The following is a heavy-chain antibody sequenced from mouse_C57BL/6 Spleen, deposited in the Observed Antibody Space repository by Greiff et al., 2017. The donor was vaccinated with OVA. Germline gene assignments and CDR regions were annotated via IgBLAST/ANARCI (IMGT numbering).Heavy chain of an antibody. D-gene: IGHD2-1*01. CDR2: ISSGGDYI. J-gene: IGHJ2*01. CDR1: GFTFSSYA. CDR3: TREGYGNYVPFDY. Sequence: EVKLEESGEGLVKPGGSLKLSCAASGFTFSSYAMSWVRQTPEKRLEWVAYISSGGDYIYYADTVKGRFTISRDNARNTLYLQMSSLKSEDTAMYYCTREGYGNYVPFDYWGQGTTLTVSS. V-gene: IGHV5-9-1*02.